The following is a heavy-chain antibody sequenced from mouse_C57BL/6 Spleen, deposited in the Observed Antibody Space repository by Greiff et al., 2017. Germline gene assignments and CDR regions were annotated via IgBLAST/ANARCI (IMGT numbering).Heavy chain of an antibody. Sequence: VQLQQPGAELVMPGASVKLSCKASGYTFTSYWMPWVKQRPGQGLEWIGEIDPSDSYTNYNQKFKGKSTLTVDKSSSTAYMQLSSLTSEDSAVYYCARSDTTVVVDYWGQGTTLTVSS. V-gene: IGHV1-69*01. J-gene: IGHJ2*01. D-gene: IGHD1-1*01. CDR1: GYTFTSYW. CDR2: IDPSDSYT. CDR3: ARSDTTVVVDY.